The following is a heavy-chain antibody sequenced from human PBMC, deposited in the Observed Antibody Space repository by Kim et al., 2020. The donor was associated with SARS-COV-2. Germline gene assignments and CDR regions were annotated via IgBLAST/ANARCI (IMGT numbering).Heavy chain of an antibody. CDR2: VSHSGNN. D-gene: IGHD3-16*01. Sequence: SETLSLTCTVSDDSITHYFWNWIRQSPGKGLEWIGDVSHSGNNVYNPSFESRVTLFMDTSKNPFYLNLRSVTDADTAVYYCARQVGLGNWAASDP. J-gene: IGHJ5*02. V-gene: IGHV4-59*08. CDR3: ARQVGLGNWAASDP. CDR1: DDSITHYF.